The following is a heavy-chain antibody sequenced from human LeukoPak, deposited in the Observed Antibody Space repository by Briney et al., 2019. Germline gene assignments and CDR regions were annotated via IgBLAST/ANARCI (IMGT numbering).Heavy chain of an antibody. CDR3: ARDGSFDY. V-gene: IGHV1-2*02. J-gene: IGHJ4*02. Sequence: ASVKVSCKASVYTFTDYYIQGLRQAPGQGIEWMGWISANIGGTNYAQKFRGRVTMTKDTSISTAYLELSGPTSADPAVYYCARDGSFDYWGQGTLVTVSS. CDR2: ISANIGGT. D-gene: IGHD5-12*01. CDR1: VYTFTDYY.